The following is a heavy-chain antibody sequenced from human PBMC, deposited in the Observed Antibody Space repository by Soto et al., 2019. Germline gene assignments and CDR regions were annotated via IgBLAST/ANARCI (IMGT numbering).Heavy chain of an antibody. Sequence: QVQLQESGPGLVKPSETLSLTCTVSGGSISGYYWSWFRQPPGKGLEWIASVYYSGSTNYNPSLKSRATISEDTSKTQFSLKLGSVTAADSARYFCARHSNDYRKSFDYWGQGSLVTVSS. CDR1: GGSISGYY. V-gene: IGHV4-59*08. CDR2: VYYSGST. D-gene: IGHD5-12*01. J-gene: IGHJ4*02. CDR3: ARHSNDYRKSFDY.